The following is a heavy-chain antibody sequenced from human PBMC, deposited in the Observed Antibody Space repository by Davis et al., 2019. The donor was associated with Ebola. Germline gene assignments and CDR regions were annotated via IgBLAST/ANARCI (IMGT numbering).Heavy chain of an antibody. V-gene: IGHV5-51*01. CDR3: ARQGTTSWDS. J-gene: IGHJ4*02. CDR2: ICPGDSDT. Sequence: GESLKISCKGSGYSFTRYWIGWVRQMPGKGLEWMGIICPGDSDTRYSPSFQGQVAISADKSIRTAYLHWNSLKASDTATYYCARQGTTSWDSWGQGTLVTVSS. D-gene: IGHD2-2*01. CDR1: GYSFTRYW.